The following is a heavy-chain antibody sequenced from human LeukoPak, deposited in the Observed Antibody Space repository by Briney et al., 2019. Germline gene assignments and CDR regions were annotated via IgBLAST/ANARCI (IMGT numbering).Heavy chain of an antibody. CDR1: GFTVSSYS. CDR3: ARDLSGVTGYTYGRGIDY. Sequence: GGSLRLSCAASGFTVSSYSMNWVRQAPGKGLEWVANIKKDGSEKYYVDSVKGRFTISRDNAKTSLYLQMNSLRAEDTAVYYCARDLSGVTGYTYGRGIDYWGQGTLVTVSS. V-gene: IGHV3-7*01. D-gene: IGHD5-18*01. CDR2: IKKDGSEK. J-gene: IGHJ4*02.